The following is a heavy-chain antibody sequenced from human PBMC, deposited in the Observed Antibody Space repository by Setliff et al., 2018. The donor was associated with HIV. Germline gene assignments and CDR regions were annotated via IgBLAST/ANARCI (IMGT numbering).Heavy chain of an antibody. Sequence: SVKVSCKASGGTFSRYAISWVRQAPGQGLEWMGGIIPILGIANYAQKFQGRVTITADESTSTAYMELSSLRSEDTAVYYCARGLHSSGWYWAFDYWGQGTLVTVSS. D-gene: IGHD6-19*01. CDR3: ARGLHSSGWYWAFDY. J-gene: IGHJ4*02. CDR1: GGTFSRYA. V-gene: IGHV1-69*10. CDR2: IIPILGIA.